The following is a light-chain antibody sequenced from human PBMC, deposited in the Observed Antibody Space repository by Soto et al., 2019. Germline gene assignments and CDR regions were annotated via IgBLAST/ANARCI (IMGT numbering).Light chain of an antibody. CDR3: AAWDDSLNGFYV. CDR2: SNN. V-gene: IGLV1-44*01. CDR1: SSNIGSNT. J-gene: IGLJ1*01. Sequence: QSALTQPPSASGTPGQRVTISCSGGSSNIGSNTVNWYQQLPGTAPKLLIYSNNQRPSGVPERFSGSNSGTSASLAISGLQSEDEVDYYCAAWDDSLNGFYVFGTGTKVTVL.